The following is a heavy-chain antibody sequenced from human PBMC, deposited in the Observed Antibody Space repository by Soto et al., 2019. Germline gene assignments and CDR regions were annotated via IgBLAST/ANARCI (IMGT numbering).Heavy chain of an antibody. V-gene: IGHV3-66*01. D-gene: IGHD4-4*01. CDR2: IYSGGST. Sequence: GSLKLSCAASGFTVSSNYISWVRQAPGKGLEWVSVIYSGGSTYYADSVKGRFTISRDNSKNTLYLQMNSLRAEDTALYYCARDSNYVGAFDIWGQGTMVTVSS. CDR1: GFTVSSNY. J-gene: IGHJ3*02. CDR3: ARDSNYVGAFDI.